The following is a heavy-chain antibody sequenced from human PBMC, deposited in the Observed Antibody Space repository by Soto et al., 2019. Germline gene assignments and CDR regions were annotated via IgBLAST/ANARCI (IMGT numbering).Heavy chain of an antibody. CDR1: GIIFSRSG. D-gene: IGHD2-15*01. Sequence: QVQLVESGGGVVQPGGSLRLSCAASGIIFSRSGMHWVRQTPGKGLEWVALIRNDGSREYYADSVKGRFTISRDNSKSAVYLQMNSLKAEDTAVYYCASDLGLQAFDYWGQGTVVTVSS. CDR2: IRNDGSRE. V-gene: IGHV3-33*01. CDR3: ASDLGLQAFDY. J-gene: IGHJ4*02.